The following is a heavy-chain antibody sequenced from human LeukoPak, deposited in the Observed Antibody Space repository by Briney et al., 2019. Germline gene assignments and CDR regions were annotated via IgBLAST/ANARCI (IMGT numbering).Heavy chain of an antibody. CDR2: MNPNSGNT. J-gene: IGHJ5*02. CDR1: GYTFTSYD. D-gene: IGHD3-3*01. V-gene: IGHV1-8*01. Sequence: RASVKVSCKAPGYTFTSYDINWVRQATGQGLEWMGWMNPNSGNTGYAQKFQGRVTMTRNTSISTAYMELSSLRSEDTAVYYCASAIFPYGWFDPWGQGTLVTVSS. CDR3: ASAIFPYGWFDP.